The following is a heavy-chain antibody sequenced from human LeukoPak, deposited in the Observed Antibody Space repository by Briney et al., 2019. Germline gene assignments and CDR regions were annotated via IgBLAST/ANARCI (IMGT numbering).Heavy chain of an antibody. D-gene: IGHD6-19*01. CDR1: GGSISSSSYY. Sequence: PSETLSLTCTDSGGSISSSSYYWGWIRQPPGKGLEWIGSIYYSGSTYYNPSLKSQVTISVDTSKNHFSLKLSSVTAADTAVYYCASLYSSGWSGYYYYMDVWGKGTTITVSS. CDR2: IYYSGST. J-gene: IGHJ6*03. CDR3: ASLYSSGWSGYYYYMDV. V-gene: IGHV4-39*02.